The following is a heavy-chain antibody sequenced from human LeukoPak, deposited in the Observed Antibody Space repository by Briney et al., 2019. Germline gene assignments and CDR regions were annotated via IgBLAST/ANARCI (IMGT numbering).Heavy chain of an antibody. CDR1: GGSFSGYY. V-gene: IGHV4-34*01. D-gene: IGHD4-17*01. J-gene: IGHJ4*02. Sequence: PSETLSLTCAVYGGSFSGYYWSWIRQPPGKGLEWIGEINHSGSTNYNPSLKSRVTISVDTSKNQFSLKLSSVTAADTAVYYCAIYSYGDYYFDYWGQGTLVTVSS. CDR3: AIYSYGDYYFDY. CDR2: INHSGST.